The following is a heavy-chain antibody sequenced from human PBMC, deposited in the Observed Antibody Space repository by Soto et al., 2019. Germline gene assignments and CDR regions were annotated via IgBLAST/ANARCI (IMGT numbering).Heavy chain of an antibody. V-gene: IGHV3-23*01. CDR2: ISSSGDGT. Sequence: PWGSLRLSCASSGFTFSTYAMTWVRQAPGKGLEWVAIISSSGDGTYYVDSVKGRFTISRDNPRNTLNLQMNSLRAEDTAVYYCAKNGDFWSWGMDVWGQGTTVTVSS. CDR3: AKNGDFWSWGMDV. CDR1: GFTFSTYA. J-gene: IGHJ6*02. D-gene: IGHD3-3*01.